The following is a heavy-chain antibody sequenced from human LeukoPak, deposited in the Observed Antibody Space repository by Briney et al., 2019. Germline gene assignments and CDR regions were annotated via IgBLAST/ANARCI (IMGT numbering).Heavy chain of an antibody. Sequence: SETLSLTCTVSGGSISSSSYYWGWIRQPPGKGLEWIGSIYYSGSTYYNPSLKSRVTISVDTSKNQFSLKLSSVTAADTAVYYCAREGRSYYDSSRDYWGQGTLVTVSS. V-gene: IGHV4-39*07. CDR3: AREGRSYYDSSRDY. J-gene: IGHJ4*02. CDR1: GGSISSSSYY. D-gene: IGHD3-22*01. CDR2: IYYSGST.